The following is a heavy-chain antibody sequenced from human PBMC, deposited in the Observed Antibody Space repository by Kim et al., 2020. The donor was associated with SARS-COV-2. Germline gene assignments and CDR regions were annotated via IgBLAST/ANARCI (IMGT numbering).Heavy chain of an antibody. D-gene: IGHD6-6*01. J-gene: IGHJ5*02. CDR3: ARVSPGLVHPPYDP. CDR1: GYSFTTSE. V-gene: IGHV1-18*01. Sequence: ASVKVSCKASGYSFTTSEISWLRQAPGQGLEWMGWISAYSGNTNYAQRFQGRVTLTTDTSTTTAYMETSSLRSDDTAVSYCARVSPGLVHPPYDPWGQG. CDR2: ISAYSGNT.